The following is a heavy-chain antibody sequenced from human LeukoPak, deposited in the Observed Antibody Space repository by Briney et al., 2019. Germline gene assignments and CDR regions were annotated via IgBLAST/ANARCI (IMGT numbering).Heavy chain of an antibody. D-gene: IGHD2-2*01. CDR3: ARVARDYCSSTSCWLDP. CDR2: INPNSGGT. Sequence: ASVKVSCKASGYSFTDYYMYWVRQAPGQGLECMGWINPNSGGTNYVQKLQGRVTMTRDTSISTAYIELSRLRSDDTAVYYCARVARDYCSSTSCWLDPWGQGTLVTVSS. J-gene: IGHJ5*02. V-gene: IGHV1-2*02. CDR1: GYSFTDYY.